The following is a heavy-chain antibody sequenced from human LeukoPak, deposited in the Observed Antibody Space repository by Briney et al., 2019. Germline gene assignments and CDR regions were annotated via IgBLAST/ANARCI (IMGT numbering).Heavy chain of an antibody. J-gene: IGHJ4*02. V-gene: IGHV1-69*05. CDR3: ARDSYIFKATSLDY. CDR1: GGTFSSYA. CDR2: IIPIFGTA. Sequence: ASVKVSCKASGGTFSSYAISRVRQAPGQGLEWMGRIIPIFGTANYAQKFQGRVTITTDESTSTAYMELSSLRSEDTAVYYCARDSYIFKATSLDYWGQGTLVTVSS. D-gene: IGHD1-26*01.